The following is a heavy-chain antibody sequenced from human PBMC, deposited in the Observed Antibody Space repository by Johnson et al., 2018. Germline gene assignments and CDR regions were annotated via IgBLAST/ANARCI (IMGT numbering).Heavy chain of an antibody. CDR3: AKASRGWYAPAYYYYMDV. D-gene: IGHD6-19*01. V-gene: IGHV3-30*18. CDR1: GFTFSSYA. J-gene: IGHJ6*03. Sequence: QVQLVESGGGVVQPGRSLRLSCAASGFTFSSYAMHWVRQAPGKGLEWVAVIWYDGCNKYYADSVKGRFTITRDNSKNTLYLQMNSLRAEDTAVYYCAKASRGWYAPAYYYYMDVWDKGTTVTVSS. CDR2: IWYDGCNK.